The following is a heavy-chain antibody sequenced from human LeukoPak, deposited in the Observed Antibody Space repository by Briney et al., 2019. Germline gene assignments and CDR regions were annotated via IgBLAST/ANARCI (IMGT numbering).Heavy chain of an antibody. V-gene: IGHV3-43*01. CDR2: ISWDGTT. CDR3: VKDLSYESSGQVLEY. J-gene: IGHJ4*02. D-gene: IGHD3-22*01. Sequence: PGGSLRLSCVASGFTFQDYILHWVRQAPGKTLEWVSLISWDGTTYYTDSVKGRFTISRDNSKNSLYLQMDTLRSEDTAFYYCVKDLSYESSGQVLEYWGQGTLVTVSS. CDR1: GFTFQDYI.